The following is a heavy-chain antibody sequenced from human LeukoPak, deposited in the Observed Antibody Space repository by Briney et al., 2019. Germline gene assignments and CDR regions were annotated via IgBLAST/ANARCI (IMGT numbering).Heavy chain of an antibody. Sequence: SQTLSLTCTVSGGSISSTSYYWAWIRQPPWKGLEWIGRIYYTRSTYYHPSLKTRVTISVHTSKNQFSLKLRSVTAADAAVYYCAILTYYYDSSGSGASYAFDIWGQGTMVTVSS. CDR3: AILTYYYDSSGSGASYAFDI. V-gene: IGHV4-39*07. J-gene: IGHJ3*02. CDR1: GGSISSTSYY. D-gene: IGHD3-22*01. CDR2: IYYTRST.